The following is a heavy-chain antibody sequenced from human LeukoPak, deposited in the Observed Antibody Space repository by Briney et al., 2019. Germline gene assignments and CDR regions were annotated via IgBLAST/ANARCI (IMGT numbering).Heavy chain of an antibody. V-gene: IGHV3-30-3*02. CDR2: ISYDGSNK. Sequence: GGSLRLSCAASGFTYSSHNMHWVRQAPGKGLEWVALISYDGSNKYYADSVKGRFTISRDNSKNTVFLQMNSLRADDTAVYYCAKRGIAAAASFDYWGQGTLVTVSS. D-gene: IGHD6-13*01. CDR3: AKRGIAAAASFDY. J-gene: IGHJ4*02. CDR1: GFTYSSHN.